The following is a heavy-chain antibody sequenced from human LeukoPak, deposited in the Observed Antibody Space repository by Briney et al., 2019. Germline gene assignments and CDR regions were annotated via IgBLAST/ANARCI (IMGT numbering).Heavy chain of an antibody. CDR2: IWFDGSVK. D-gene: IGHD3-3*01. Sequence: PGGSLRLSCAASGFTFNTHGMHWVRQAPGKGLEWVAAIWFDGSVKHYSDAVKGRFTISRDNSLNTLYLQMNSLRVEDTSIYYCAKDTAVQFLEPASWGQGTLVTVPS. CDR3: AKDTAVQFLEPAS. J-gene: IGHJ5*02. CDR1: GFTFNTHG. V-gene: IGHV3-33*06.